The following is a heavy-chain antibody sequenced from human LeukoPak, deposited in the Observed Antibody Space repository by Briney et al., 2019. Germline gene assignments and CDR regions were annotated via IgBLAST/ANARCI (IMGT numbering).Heavy chain of an antibody. Sequence: ASVKVSCKASGYTFTSYGISWVRQAPGQGLEWMGWISAYNGNTNYAQKLQGRVTMTTDTSTSTAYMELRSLRSDDTAVYYCARVDRYSSGWLNFDYWGQGTLVTVSS. D-gene: IGHD6-19*01. V-gene: IGHV1-18*01. CDR1: GYTFTSYG. CDR3: ARVDRYSSGWLNFDY. J-gene: IGHJ4*02. CDR2: ISAYNGNT.